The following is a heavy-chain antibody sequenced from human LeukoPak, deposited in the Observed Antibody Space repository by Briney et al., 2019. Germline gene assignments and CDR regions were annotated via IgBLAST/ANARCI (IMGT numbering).Heavy chain of an antibody. D-gene: IGHD1-26*01. Sequence: SETLSLTCTVSGDSISSGGYYWSWIRQPAGKGLEWIGRTFTNGSTNYNPSLQSRVTVSVDTSKNQFSLKLTSVTAADTAVYYCARDRVGATLVGRRENNYYYMDVWGKGTTVTVSS. CDR2: TFTNGST. CDR1: GDSISSGGYY. V-gene: IGHV4-61*02. CDR3: ARDRVGATLVGRRENNYYYMDV. J-gene: IGHJ6*03.